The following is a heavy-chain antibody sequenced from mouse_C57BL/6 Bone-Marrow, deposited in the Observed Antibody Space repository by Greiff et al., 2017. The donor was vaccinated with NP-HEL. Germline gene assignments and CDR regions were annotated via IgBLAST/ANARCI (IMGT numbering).Heavy chain of an antibody. CDR1: GSTFTSYG. D-gene: IGHD1-1*01. V-gene: IGHV1-81*01. CDR2: IYPRSGNT. Sequence: QVQLQQSGAELARPGASVKLSCKASGSTFTSYGISWVKQRTGQGLEWIGEIYPRSGNTYYNETFKGKAPLTVDKSSSTAYMELRRLTSEDSAVYFCSRTEYYGSSLYFDDWGTGTTVTVSA. J-gene: IGHJ1*03. CDR3: SRTEYYGSSLYFDD.